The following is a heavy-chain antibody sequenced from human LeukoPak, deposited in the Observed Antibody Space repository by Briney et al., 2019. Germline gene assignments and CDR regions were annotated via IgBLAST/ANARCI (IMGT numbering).Heavy chain of an antibody. Sequence: PGGSLRLSCAASGFTFSSYAMTWVRQAPGKGLECVSAISGSGGTTYYADSVKGRFTISRDNSKNTLYLQMSSLRAEDRAVYYCAKGALGWSYYFDYWGQGTLVTVSS. CDR1: GFTFSSYA. J-gene: IGHJ4*02. CDR2: ISGSGGTT. CDR3: AKGALGWSYYFDY. V-gene: IGHV3-23*01. D-gene: IGHD3-3*01.